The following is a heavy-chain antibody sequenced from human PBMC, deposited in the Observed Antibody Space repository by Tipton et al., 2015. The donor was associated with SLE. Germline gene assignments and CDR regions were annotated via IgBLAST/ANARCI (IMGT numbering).Heavy chain of an antibody. CDR2: IYHSGST. CDR3: ARTAAWGDILTGGDHFDC. J-gene: IGHJ4*02. Sequence: TLSLTCAVSGDSISSRNWWSWVRQPPGKGLEWIGEIYHSGSTNYNPSLKSRVTISVDKSKNQFSLELSSVTAADTAVYYCARTAAWGDILTGGDHFDCWGPGTLVTVSS. D-gene: IGHD3-9*01. CDR1: GDSISSRNW. V-gene: IGHV4-4*02.